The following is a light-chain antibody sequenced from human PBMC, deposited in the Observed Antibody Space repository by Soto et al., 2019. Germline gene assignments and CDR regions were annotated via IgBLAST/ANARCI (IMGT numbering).Light chain of an antibody. CDR3: AAWDVSLNGVV. CDR2: SNN. J-gene: IGLJ2*01. V-gene: IGLV1-44*01. CDR1: SSNIGSNT. Sequence: QSVLTQPPSASGTPGQRVTISCSGGSSNIGSNTVNWYQQLPGTAPKLLIYSNNHRPSGVPDRFSGSKSGTSASLAISGLQSEDEADYYCAAWDVSLNGVVFGGGTKVTVL.